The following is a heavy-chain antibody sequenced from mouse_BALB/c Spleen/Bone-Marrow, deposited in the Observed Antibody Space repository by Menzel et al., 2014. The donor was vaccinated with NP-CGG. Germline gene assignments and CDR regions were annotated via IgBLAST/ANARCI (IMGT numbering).Heavy chain of an antibody. V-gene: IGHV5-4*02. CDR2: INDGGSYT. CDR1: GFTFGDYS. D-gene: IGHD2-1*01. CDR3: ARDGNFAMDY. J-gene: IGHJ4*01. Sequence: EVQRVESGGGLVKPGGSLKLSCAVSGFTFGDYSMYWVRQNPERRLEGVETINDGGSYTYYPDSVKGRFTISRDNAKNNLYLQMSSLKSEDTAMYYCARDGNFAMDYWGQGTSVTVSS.